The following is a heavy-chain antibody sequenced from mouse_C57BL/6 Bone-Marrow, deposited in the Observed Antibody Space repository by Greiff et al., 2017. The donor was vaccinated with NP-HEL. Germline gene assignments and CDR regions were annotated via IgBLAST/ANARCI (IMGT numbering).Heavy chain of an antibody. CDR2: INPSTGGT. V-gene: IGHV1-42*01. D-gene: IGHD1-1*01. J-gene: IGHJ1*03. CDR1: GYSFTGYY. Sequence: EVQLQQSGPELVKPGASVKISCKASGYSFTGYYMNWVKQSPEKSLEWIGEINPSTGGTTYNQKFKAKATLTVDKSSSTAYMQLKSLTSEDSAVYYCARSFYGSSYSWYFDVWGTGTTVTVSS. CDR3: ARSFYGSSYSWYFDV.